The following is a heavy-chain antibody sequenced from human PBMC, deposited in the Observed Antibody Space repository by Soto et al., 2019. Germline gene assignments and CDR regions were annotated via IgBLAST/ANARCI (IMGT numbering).Heavy chain of an antibody. V-gene: IGHV3-21*04. J-gene: IGHJ6*02. D-gene: IGHD6-13*01. CDR3: AKVTKRAVAGLYEYYNYGMDV. CDR1: GFTLRSYT. Sequence: GGSLRLSCVGSGFTLRSYTMNWVRQAPGKGLEWVSSISNNVVYTYYGDSVKGRFTISRDDSKNTLFLQMNGLRAEDTAVYYCAKVTKRAVAGLYEYYNYGMDVWRQVTTVPVAS. CDR2: ISNNVVYT.